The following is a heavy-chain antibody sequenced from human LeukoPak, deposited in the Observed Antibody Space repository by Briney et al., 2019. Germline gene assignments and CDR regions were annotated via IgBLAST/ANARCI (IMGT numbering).Heavy chain of an antibody. D-gene: IGHD6-19*01. J-gene: IGHJ4*02. V-gene: IGHV3-30*18. Sequence: PGGSLRLSCAASGFTFSSYGMHWVRQAPGKGLEWAAVISYDGSNKYYADSVKGRFTISRDNSKNTLYLQMNSLRAEDTAVYYCAKDSSGWYLRPRRYYFDYWGQGTLVTVSS. CDR3: AKDSSGWYLRPRRYYFDY. CDR2: ISYDGSNK. CDR1: GFTFSSYG.